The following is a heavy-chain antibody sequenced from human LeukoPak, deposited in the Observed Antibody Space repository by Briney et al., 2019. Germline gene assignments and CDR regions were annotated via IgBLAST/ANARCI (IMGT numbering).Heavy chain of an antibody. CDR3: ARVGYYDSSGYWDY. J-gene: IGHJ4*02. CDR1: GYTFTSYG. V-gene: IGHV1-18*01. D-gene: IGHD3-22*01. CDR2: ISPYSGNT. Sequence: ASVKASCKASGYTFTSYGISWVRQAPGQGLEWLGWISPYSGNTNYAQTLQGRVTLTTDTSSSTAYMELRSLRSDDTAVYYCARVGYYDSSGYWDYWGQGTLVTVSS.